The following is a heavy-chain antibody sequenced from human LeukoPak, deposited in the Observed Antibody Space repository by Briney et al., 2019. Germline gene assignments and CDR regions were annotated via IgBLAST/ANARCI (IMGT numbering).Heavy chain of an antibody. CDR3: ARAYPFDI. J-gene: IGHJ3*02. CDR1: GGSFSGYY. Sequence: PSETLSLTCAVYGGSFSGYYWSWIRQPPGKGLEWIGYIYYSGSTYYNPSLKSRVTISVDTSKNQFSLKLSSVTAADTAVYYCARAYPFDIWGQGTMVTVSS. V-gene: IGHV4-34*09. CDR2: IYYSGST.